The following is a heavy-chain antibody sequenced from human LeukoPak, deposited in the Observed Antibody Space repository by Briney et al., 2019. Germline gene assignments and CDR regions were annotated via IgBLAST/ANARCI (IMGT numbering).Heavy chain of an antibody. V-gene: IGHV5-51*03. J-gene: IGHJ4*02. CDR3: ARSGYCSGGSCYPDY. D-gene: IGHD2-15*01. Sequence: GESLNIPVQGSGSSFATYSIAWVRKMPGKGLKWMGIIYPGDSDTRYSPSFQGQVTISADKSISTAYLQWSSLKASDTAMYYCARSGYCSGGSCYPDYWGQGTLVTVSS. CDR1: GSSFATYS. CDR2: IYPGDSDT.